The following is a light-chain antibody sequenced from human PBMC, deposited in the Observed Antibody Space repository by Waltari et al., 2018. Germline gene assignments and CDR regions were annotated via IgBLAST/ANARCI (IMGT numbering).Light chain of an antibody. CDR2: EES. V-gene: IGKV1-5*03. J-gene: IGKJ2*01. CDR1: QTITKW. Sequence: DIQMTQSPSTLSASVGDRVTITCRASQTITKWLAWYQQKPGKAPKRLIQEESILESGVHTRFSGSGSGTEFTLTVSSLQPDDSATYFCQQYSSDLYTFGQGTKLEIK. CDR3: QQYSSDLYT.